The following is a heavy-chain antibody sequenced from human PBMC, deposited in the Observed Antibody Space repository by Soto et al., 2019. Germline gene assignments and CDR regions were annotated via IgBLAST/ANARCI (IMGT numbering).Heavy chain of an antibody. CDR2: VSTSGNV. CDR1: GGSLAKYY. V-gene: IGHV4-4*07. J-gene: IGHJ4*02. CDR3: ARDNNDFWSLYPLAFDY. D-gene: IGHD3-3*01. Sequence: SETLSLTCTVSGGSLAKYYWSWIRQPAGKGLEWIGRVSTSGNVVSKASLRSRLTMSVDTSKNQFSLRLTSVTAADTAVYYCARDNNDFWSLYPLAFDYWGQGALVTGSS.